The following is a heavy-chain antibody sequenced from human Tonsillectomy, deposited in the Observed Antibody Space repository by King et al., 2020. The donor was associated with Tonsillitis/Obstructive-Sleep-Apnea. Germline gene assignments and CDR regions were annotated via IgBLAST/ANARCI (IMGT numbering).Heavy chain of an antibody. Sequence: QLQESGPGLVKPSETLSLTCTVSGGSIVSSTYYWGWIRQAPGKGLEWIGSIYYSGHTYYNPSLKSRVTISVDTSKNQFSLKLSSVTAADTAVYYCARRRCGYPFDYWGQGTLVPVSS. CDR2: IYYSGHT. D-gene: IGHD5-12*01. CDR1: GGSIVSSTYY. J-gene: IGHJ4*02. V-gene: IGHV4-39*01. CDR3: ARRRCGYPFDY.